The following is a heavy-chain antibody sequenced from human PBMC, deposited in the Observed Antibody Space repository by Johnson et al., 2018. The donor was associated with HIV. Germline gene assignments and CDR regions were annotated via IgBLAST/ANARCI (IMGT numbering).Heavy chain of an antibody. CDR1: GFTFSSYA. J-gene: IGHJ3*02. V-gene: IGHV3-NL1*01. Sequence: VQLVESGGGVVQPGRSLRLSCAASGFTFSSYAMHWVRQAPGKGLEWVSVIYSGGSTYYADSVKGRFTISRDNSKNTLYLQMNSLRAEDTAVYYCARVSYGSGTQGAFDIWGQGTMVTVSS. D-gene: IGHD3-10*01. CDR3: ARVSYGSGTQGAFDI. CDR2: IYSGGST.